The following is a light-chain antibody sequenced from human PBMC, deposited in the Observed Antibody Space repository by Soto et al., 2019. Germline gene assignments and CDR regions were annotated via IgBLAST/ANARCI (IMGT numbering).Light chain of an antibody. J-gene: IGKJ1*01. V-gene: IGKV4-1*01. Sequence: DIVMTQSPDSLTVSLGERATISCTSSQTVLSVSENQYYLTWYQHKPGQPPKLLIYWASTRESGVPDRFSGSGSGTNCPLTISSLQAEDVAVYYCQQYHSTPPQWTFGQGTKVEIK. CDR3: QQYHSTPPQWT. CDR1: QTVLSVSENQYY. CDR2: WAS.